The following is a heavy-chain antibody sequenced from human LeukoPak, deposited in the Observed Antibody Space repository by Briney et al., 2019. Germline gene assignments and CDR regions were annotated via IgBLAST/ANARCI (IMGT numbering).Heavy chain of an antibody. D-gene: IGHD3-9*01. CDR2: INGDGSNT. CDR1: GFTFSTYW. V-gene: IGHV3-74*01. Sequence: GGSLRLSCAAFGFTFSTYWMHWVRQAPGKGLVWVSRINGDGSNTVYADSVKGRLTISRDNSENTLYLQMNSLRAEDTAVYYCARDPTWLTGYFDYWGQGTLVTVSS. CDR3: ARDPTWLTGYFDY. J-gene: IGHJ4*02.